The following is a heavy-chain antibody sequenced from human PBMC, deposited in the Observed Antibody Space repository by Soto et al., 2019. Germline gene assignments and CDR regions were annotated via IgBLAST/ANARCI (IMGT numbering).Heavy chain of an antibody. J-gene: IGHJ6*02. CDR3: ARDPTMIVVVPILRSYYGMDV. Sequence: GASVKVSCKASGYTFTSYYMHWVRQAPGQGLEWMGIINPSGGSTSYAQKFQGRVTMTRDTSTSTVYMELSSLRSEDTAVYYCARDPTMIVVVPILRSYYGMDVWGQGTPVTVSS. V-gene: IGHV1-46*01. CDR1: GYTFTSYY. D-gene: IGHD3-22*01. CDR2: INPSGGST.